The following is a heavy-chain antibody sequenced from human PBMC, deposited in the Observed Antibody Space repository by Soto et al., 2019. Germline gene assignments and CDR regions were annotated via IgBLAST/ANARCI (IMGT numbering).Heavy chain of an antibody. J-gene: IGHJ4*02. D-gene: IGHD2-21*01. CDR1: GFTFSSCS. CDR2: ISSSSSTI. V-gene: IGHV3-48*01. CDR3: ASLIIPIDY. Sequence: PGGSLRLSGAASGFTFSSCSMNWVRQAPGKGLEWVSYISSSSSTIYYADSVKGRFTISRDNAKNSLYLQMNSLRAEDTAVYYCASLIIPIDYWGQGTLVTV.